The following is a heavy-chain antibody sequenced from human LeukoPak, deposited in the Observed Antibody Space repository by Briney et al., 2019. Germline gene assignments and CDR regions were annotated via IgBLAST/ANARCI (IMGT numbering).Heavy chain of an antibody. CDR3: ARPQGEYRYGSRSIFY. CDR2: ISNGNTE. D-gene: IGHD5-18*01. CDR1: GFTFSGYG. V-gene: IGHV3-48*01. Sequence: GGFLRLSCAASGFTFSGYGINWVRLAPGKGLEWVSMISNGNTEHYADSVKGRFTVSRDNARNSAYLQMNSLRAEDTAVYYCARPQGEYRYGSRSIFYWGQGTLVTVSS. J-gene: IGHJ4*02.